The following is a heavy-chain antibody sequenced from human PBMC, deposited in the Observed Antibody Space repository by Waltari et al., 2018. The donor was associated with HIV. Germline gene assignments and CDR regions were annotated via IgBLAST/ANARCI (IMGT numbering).Heavy chain of an antibody. CDR2: ISYDGRHI. CDR3: AKEGWDLLEFGYYFDS. Sequence: QVQLVESGGGVVQPGGSLRLSCVASGFTFDNYGIHWVRQAPDKGLDWVASISYDGRHIYYADSVNGRFTISRDNSKNTVYLQMTSLRPEDTTVYSCAKEGWDLLEFGYYFDSWGQGTLVTVSS. J-gene: IGHJ4*01. V-gene: IGHV3-30*18. CDR1: GFTFDNYG. D-gene: IGHD1-26*01.